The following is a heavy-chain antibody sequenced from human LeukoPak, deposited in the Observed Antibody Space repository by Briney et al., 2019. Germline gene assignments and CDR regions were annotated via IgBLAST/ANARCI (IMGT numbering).Heavy chain of an antibody. D-gene: IGHD2-21*01. J-gene: IGHJ4*02. CDR3: ARVLDGEVIFGY. Sequence: PGGSLRLSCAASGFTFSDHYMDWVRQAPGKGLEWVSSISSSSSYIYYADSVKGRFTISRDNAKNSLYLQMNSLRAEDTAVYYCARVLDGEVIFGYWGQGTLVTVSS. V-gene: IGHV3-21*01. CDR2: ISSSSSYI. CDR1: GFTFSDHY.